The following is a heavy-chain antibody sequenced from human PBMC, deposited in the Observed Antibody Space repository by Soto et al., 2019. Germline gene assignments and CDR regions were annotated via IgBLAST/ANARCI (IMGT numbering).Heavy chain of an antibody. V-gene: IGHV3-23*01. D-gene: IGHD4-4*01. CDR2: ISASGGST. Sequence: PGGSLRLSCAASGFTFSTYAMSWVRQAPGKGLEWVSVISASGGSTFYADSVKGRFTVSRDNSRNTLYLQVISLRVEDTAVYYCAKDRRTSTNYTYGMDVWGQGTTVNVAS. CDR3: AKDRRTSTNYTYGMDV. CDR1: GFTFSTYA. J-gene: IGHJ6*02.